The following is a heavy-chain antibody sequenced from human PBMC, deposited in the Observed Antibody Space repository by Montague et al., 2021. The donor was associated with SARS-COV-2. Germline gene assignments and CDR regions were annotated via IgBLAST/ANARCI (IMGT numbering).Heavy chain of an antibody. CDR1: GGSFSNYY. J-gene: IGHJ4*02. D-gene: IGHD3-10*01. CDR2: SNHRGST. CDR3: ARVPWGSGTYYAPYYFDP. V-gene: IGHV4-34*01. Sequence: SETLSLTCAVYGGSFSNYYWSWIRQPPGKGLEWIGDSNHRGSTNYNPSFKSRVTISVDTSKNQFSLKLSSVTAADTAVYFCARVPWGSGTYYAPYYFDPWGQGTLVTVSS.